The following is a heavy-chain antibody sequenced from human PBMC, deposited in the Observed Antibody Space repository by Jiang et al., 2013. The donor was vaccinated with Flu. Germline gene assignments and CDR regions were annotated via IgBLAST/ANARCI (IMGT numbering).Heavy chain of an antibody. CDR2: IYYSGRT. Sequence: GSGLVKPSETLSLTCSVSGGSITSGDYYWSWIRQPPGKGLEWIGYIYYSGRTGYNPSLKSRVIISADRSKNQYSLKLNSVTAADTAVYYCASPHYLYSTTWYTFDVWGQGALVTVSS. V-gene: IGHV4-30-4*01. CDR3: ASPHYLYSTTWYTFDV. J-gene: IGHJ3*01. D-gene: IGHD6-13*01. CDR1: GGSITSGDYY.